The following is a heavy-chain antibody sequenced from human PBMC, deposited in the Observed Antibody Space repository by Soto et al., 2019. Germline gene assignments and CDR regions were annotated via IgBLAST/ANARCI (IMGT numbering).Heavy chain of an antibody. CDR2: IYYSGST. V-gene: IGHV4-59*01. D-gene: IGHD3-22*01. CDR1: GGSISSYY. CDR3: ARGTYDSSGYFAFDI. J-gene: IGHJ3*02. Sequence: SETLSLTCTVSGGSISSYYWSWIRQPPGKGLEWIGYIYYSGSTNYNPSLKSRVTISVDTSKNQCSLKLSSVTAADTAVYYCARGTYDSSGYFAFDIWGQGTIVTVSS.